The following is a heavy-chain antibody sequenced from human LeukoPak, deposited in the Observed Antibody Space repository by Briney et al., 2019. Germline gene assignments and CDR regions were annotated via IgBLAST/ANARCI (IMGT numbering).Heavy chain of an antibody. CDR2: ISWNSGSI. Sequence: GGSLRLSCAASGFSFDDHAMHWVRQAPGKGLEWVSGISWNSGSIGYADSVKGRFTISRDNAKNSLYLQMNSLRAEDTALYYCAKAWNYYDSSGYFDYWGQGTLVTVSS. J-gene: IGHJ4*02. D-gene: IGHD3-22*01. CDR1: GFSFDDHA. V-gene: IGHV3-9*01. CDR3: AKAWNYYDSSGYFDY.